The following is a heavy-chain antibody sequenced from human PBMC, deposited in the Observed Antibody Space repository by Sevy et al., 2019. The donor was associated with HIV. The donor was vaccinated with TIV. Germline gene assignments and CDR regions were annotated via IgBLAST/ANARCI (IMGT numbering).Heavy chain of an antibody. J-gene: IGHJ6*03. CDR1: GFTFSSYA. CDR3: XXXXXXXXXXXXXXXYYYMDV. V-gene: IGHV3-23*01. CDR2: ISGSGGST. Sequence: GGSLRLSCAASGFTFSSYAMSWVRQAPGKGLEWVSAISGSGGSTYYADSVKGRFTISRDNSKNTLYLQMNSLRAEDXXXXXXXXXXXXXXXXXXXXXYYYMDVWGKGTTVTVSS.